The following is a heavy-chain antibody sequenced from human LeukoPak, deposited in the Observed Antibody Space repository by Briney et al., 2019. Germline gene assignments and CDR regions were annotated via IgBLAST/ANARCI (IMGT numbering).Heavy chain of an antibody. J-gene: IGHJ4*02. Sequence: SETLSLTCIVSVGSISSSSYCWGWIRQPPGKGLEWIGSIYYSGSTYYNPSLKSRVTIYVDTSKNQFSLKLSSVTAADTAVYYCARLQPGVGNNYYYVDNCGQGTLVTVSS. CDR1: VGSISSSSYC. D-gene: IGHD1-1*01. CDR3: ARLQPGVGNNYYYVDN. CDR2: IYYSGST. V-gene: IGHV4-39*01.